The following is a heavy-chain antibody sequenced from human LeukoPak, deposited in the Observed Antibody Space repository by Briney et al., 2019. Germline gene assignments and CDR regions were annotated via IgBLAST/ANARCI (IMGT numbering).Heavy chain of an antibody. Sequence: GGTLRLSCAASGFTFTSYSMNWVRQAPGKGLEWVSSISSSSSHIYYADSVKGRFTISRDNAKNSLYLQMNSLRAEDTAVYYCARDYYGDYYFDYWGQGTLVTVSS. V-gene: IGHV3-21*01. D-gene: IGHD4-17*01. CDR3: ARDYYGDYYFDY. J-gene: IGHJ4*02. CDR2: ISSSSSHI. CDR1: GFTFTSYS.